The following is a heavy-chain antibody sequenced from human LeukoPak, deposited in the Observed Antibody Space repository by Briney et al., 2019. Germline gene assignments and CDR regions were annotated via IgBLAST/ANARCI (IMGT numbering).Heavy chain of an antibody. D-gene: IGHD5-24*01. CDR2: INPNNGDT. Sequence: ASVKVSCKASGYTFSGYYMHWVRQAPGQGLEWMAWINPNNGDTNYAQKFQGRVTMTSDTSISTAYMELSRLRSDDTAVYYCARARDGYNYVGYFDYWGQGTLVTVSS. V-gene: IGHV1-2*02. J-gene: IGHJ4*02. CDR3: ARARDGYNYVGYFDY. CDR1: GYTFSGYY.